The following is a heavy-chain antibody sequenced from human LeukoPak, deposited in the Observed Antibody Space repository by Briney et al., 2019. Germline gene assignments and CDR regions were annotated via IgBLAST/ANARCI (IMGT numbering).Heavy chain of an antibody. D-gene: IGHD4-17*01. J-gene: IGHJ4*02. Sequence: GGSLGLSCAASGFSFSSYAMHWVRQAPGKGLEWVAVIWYDGSNQYYADSVRGRFTISRDNSKNTLHLQMNSLRAEDTAAYYCVKSGPDFGDLPSEYYFDFWGQGTLVTVSS. CDR3: VKSGPDFGDLPSEYYFDF. V-gene: IGHV3-33*06. CDR2: IWYDGSNQ. CDR1: GFSFSSYA.